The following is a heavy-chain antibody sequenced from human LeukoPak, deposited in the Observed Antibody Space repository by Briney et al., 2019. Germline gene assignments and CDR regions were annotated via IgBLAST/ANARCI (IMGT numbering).Heavy chain of an antibody. J-gene: IGHJ4*02. CDR1: GFTFSTYA. Sequence: PGGSLRLSCAASGFTFSTYAMSWARQAPGEGLEWVSSISGSSDYIFYADSVKGRFTISRDNARASLYLQMNSLRAEDTAAYYCGRWMPCGGDCYRIDYWGQGTLVTVSS. D-gene: IGHD2-21*02. CDR2: ISGSSDYI. V-gene: IGHV3-21*01. CDR3: GRWMPCGGDCYRIDY.